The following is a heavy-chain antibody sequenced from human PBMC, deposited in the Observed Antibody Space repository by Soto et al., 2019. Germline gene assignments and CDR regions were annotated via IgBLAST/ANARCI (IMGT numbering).Heavy chain of an antibody. CDR2: IYTSGST. V-gene: IGHV4-4*07. J-gene: IGHJ4*02. CDR1: GGSISSYY. D-gene: IGHD3-9*01. CDR3: ARLPPSYYDILTGYLLFQYYFDY. Sequence: SETLSLTCTVSGGSISSYYWSWIRQPAGKGLEWIGRIYTSGSTNYNPSLKSRVTMSVDTSKNQFSLKLSSVTAADTAVYYCARLPPSYYDILTGYLLFQYYFDYWGQGTLVTVTS.